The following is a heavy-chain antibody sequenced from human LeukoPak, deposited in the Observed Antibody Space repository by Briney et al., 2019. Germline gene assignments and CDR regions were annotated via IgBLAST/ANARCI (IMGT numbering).Heavy chain of an antibody. CDR3: ARARRVAATSAPMTTVVTLDY. D-gene: IGHD4-23*01. V-gene: IGHV1-18*01. CDR1: GYTFTSYG. J-gene: IGHJ4*02. Sequence: ASVKVSCKASGYTFTSYGISWVRQAPGQGLEWMGWISAYNGNTNYAQKLQGRVTMTTDTSTSTAYMELRSLRSDDTAVYYCARARRVAATSAPMTTVVTLDYWGQGTLVTVSS. CDR2: ISAYNGNT.